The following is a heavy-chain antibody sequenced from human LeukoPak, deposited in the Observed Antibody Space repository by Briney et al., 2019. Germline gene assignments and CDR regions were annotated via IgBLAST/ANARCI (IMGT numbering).Heavy chain of an antibody. D-gene: IGHD3-10*01. CDR3: ARFGGFGAFDI. V-gene: IGHV1-46*01. Sequence: ASVKVSCKASGYTFTSYYMHWVRQAPGQGLEWMGIINPSGGSTSYAQKFQGRVTMTRDASTSTVYMELSSLRSEDTAVYYCARFGGFGAFDIWGQGTMVTVSS. J-gene: IGHJ3*02. CDR1: GYTFTSYY. CDR2: INPSGGST.